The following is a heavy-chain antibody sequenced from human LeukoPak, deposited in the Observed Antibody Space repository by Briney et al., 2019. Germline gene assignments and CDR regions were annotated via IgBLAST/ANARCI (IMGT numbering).Heavy chain of an antibody. D-gene: IGHD3-22*01. J-gene: IGHJ4*02. CDR1: DGSISCYY. Sequence: SETLSVNCSVPDGSISCYYWTWIRQPPGKGLEWIGYIYYSGSANYNPSLKSRVTISVDTSKNQFSLKLSSVTAADTAVYFCARAGEYYFDSSGYIWGQGTLVTVSS. V-gene: IGHV4-59*08. CDR3: ARAGEYYFDSSGYI. CDR2: IYYSGSA.